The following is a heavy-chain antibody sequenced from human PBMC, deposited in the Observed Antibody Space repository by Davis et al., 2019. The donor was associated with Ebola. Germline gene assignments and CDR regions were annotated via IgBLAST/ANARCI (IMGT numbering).Heavy chain of an antibody. D-gene: IGHD2-2*01. J-gene: IGHJ6*02. V-gene: IGHV3-30*04. CDR1: GFTFSSYA. CDR3: ARDPSVPYGMDV. Sequence: GESLKISCAASGFTFSSYAMHWVRQAPGKGLEWVAVISYDGSNKYYADSVKGRFTISRDNAKNSLYLQMNSLRDEDTAVYYYARDPSVPYGMDVWGQGTTVTVSS. CDR2: ISYDGSNK.